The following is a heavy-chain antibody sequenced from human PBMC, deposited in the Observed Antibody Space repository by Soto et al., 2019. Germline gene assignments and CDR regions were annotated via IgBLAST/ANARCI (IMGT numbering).Heavy chain of an antibody. CDR1: GFTFDDYA. D-gene: IGHD6-13*01. Sequence: PGGSLRLSCAASGFTFDDYAMHWVRQPPGKGLEWVSGITWNSGIIGYADSVKGRFTISRDNAKNSLYLQMNSLRPEDTALYYCAKDQGYSTSYYGYVDLWGRGTLVTVS. J-gene: IGHJ2*01. CDR3: AKDQGYSTSYYGYVDL. V-gene: IGHV3-9*01. CDR2: ITWNSGII.